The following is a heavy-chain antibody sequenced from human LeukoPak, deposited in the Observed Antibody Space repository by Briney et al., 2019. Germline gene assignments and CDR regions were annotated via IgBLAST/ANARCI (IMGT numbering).Heavy chain of an antibody. Sequence: GGSLRLSCAASGFTFSSYAMSWVRQAPGKGLEWVSAISGSGGSIYYADSVKGRFTISRDNSKNTLYLQMNSLRAEDTAVYYCAKASFTYIVVVPAAPAHWGQGTLVTVSS. J-gene: IGHJ4*02. D-gene: IGHD2-2*01. V-gene: IGHV3-23*01. CDR3: AKASFTYIVVVPAAPAH. CDR1: GFTFSSYA. CDR2: ISGSGGSI.